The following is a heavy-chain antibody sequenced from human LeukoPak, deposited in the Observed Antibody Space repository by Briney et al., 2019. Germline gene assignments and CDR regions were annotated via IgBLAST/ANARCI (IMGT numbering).Heavy chain of an antibody. CDR1: GVSISSSGYY. D-gene: IGHD5-12*01. CDR2: IYYGGNT. J-gene: IGHJ4*02. V-gene: IGHV4-39*07. Sequence: PSETLSLTCSVSGVSISSSGYYWGWIRQPPGKGLEWIGSIYYGGNTYSNPSLKSRITISVDTSRNQFSLKLRSVTAADTAVHYCGVGSGYDEYWGQGTLVTVSS. CDR3: GVGSGYDEY.